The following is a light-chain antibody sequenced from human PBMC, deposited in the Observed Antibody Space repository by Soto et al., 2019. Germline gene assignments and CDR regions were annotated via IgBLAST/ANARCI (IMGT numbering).Light chain of an antibody. CDR2: KAS. CDR3: QQYNSSPYT. V-gene: IGKV1-5*03. CDR1: QSISSW. J-gene: IGKJ2*01. Sequence: DIQMTQSPSTLSASVGDGVIITCRASQSISSWLAWYQQKPGKAPNLLIYKASSLESGVPSRFSGSGSGTEFTLTISSLQPDDFATYYCQQYNSSPYTFGQGTKLEIK.